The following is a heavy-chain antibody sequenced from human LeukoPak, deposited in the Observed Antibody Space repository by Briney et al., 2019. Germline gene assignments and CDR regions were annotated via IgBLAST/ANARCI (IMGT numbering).Heavy chain of an antibody. CDR2: ISSTSSTI. CDR1: GFTFVNYN. V-gene: IGHV3-48*01. J-gene: IGHJ6*02. Sequence: GGSLRLSCAASGFTFVNYNFNWVRQAPGKGLEWVSYISSTSSTIYYTDSMKGRFTISRDNAKNSLYLQMNSLRAEDTAVYYCARDPPHGMDVWGQGTTVTVSS. CDR3: ARDPPHGMDV.